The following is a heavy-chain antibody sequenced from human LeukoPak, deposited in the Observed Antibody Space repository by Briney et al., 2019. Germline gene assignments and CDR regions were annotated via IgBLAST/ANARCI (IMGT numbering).Heavy chain of an antibody. D-gene: IGHD3-10*01. J-gene: IGHJ4*02. CDR2: ISSSGSTI. V-gene: IGHV3-48*03. Sequence: GGYLRLSCAASGFTFSSYEMNWVRQAPGKGLEWVSYISSSGSTIYYADSVKGRFTISRDNAKNSLYLQMNSLRAEDTAVYYCARGVRLLWFGEPLFGHDYWGQGTLVTVSS. CDR1: GFTFSSYE. CDR3: ARGVRLLWFGEPLFGHDY.